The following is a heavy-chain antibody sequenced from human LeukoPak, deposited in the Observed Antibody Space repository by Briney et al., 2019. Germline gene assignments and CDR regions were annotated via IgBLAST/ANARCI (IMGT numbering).Heavy chain of an antibody. D-gene: IGHD5-18*01. Sequence: GGTLRLSCAASGFTFDDYAMHWVRQAPGKGLEWVSGISWNSGSIGYADSVKGRFTISRDNAKNSLYLQMNSLRAEDTAVYYCARDAVDTANAVWGQGTTVTVSS. CDR1: GFTFDDYA. CDR3: ARDAVDTANAV. CDR2: ISWNSGSI. V-gene: IGHV3-9*01. J-gene: IGHJ6*02.